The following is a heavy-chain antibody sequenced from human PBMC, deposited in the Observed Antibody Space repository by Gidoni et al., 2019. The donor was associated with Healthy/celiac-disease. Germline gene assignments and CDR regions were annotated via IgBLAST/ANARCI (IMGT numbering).Heavy chain of an antibody. Sequence: EVQLVESGGGLVQPGGSLRLSCAASGFTFSSYRMNWVRQAPGKGLEWVSYISSSSSTIYYADSVKGRFTISRDNAKNSLYLQMNSLRAEDTAVYYCARGGRYYDSSGYYFGFRYWGQGTLVTVSS. V-gene: IGHV3-48*01. CDR1: GFTFSSYR. CDR2: ISSSSSTI. CDR3: ARGGRYYDSSGYYFGFRY. D-gene: IGHD3-22*01. J-gene: IGHJ4*02.